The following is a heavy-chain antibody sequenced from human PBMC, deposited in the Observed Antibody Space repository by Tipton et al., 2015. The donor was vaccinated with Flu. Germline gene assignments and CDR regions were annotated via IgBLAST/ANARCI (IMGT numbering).Heavy chain of an antibody. V-gene: IGHV4-4*07. CDR2: IYSSGST. CDR1: GGSINSYY. CDR3: ARLSVRGESDY. J-gene: IGHJ4*02. Sequence: TLSLTCTVSGGSINSYYWSWIRQSAGKGLEWIGRIYSSGSTNYNPSLKSRVTMSVDTSKNQFSLKMSSVTAADTAVYYCARLSVRGESDYWGQLTLVTVAS. D-gene: IGHD3-10*01.